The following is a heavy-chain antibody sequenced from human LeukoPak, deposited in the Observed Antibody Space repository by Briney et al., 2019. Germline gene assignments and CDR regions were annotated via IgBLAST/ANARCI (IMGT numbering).Heavy chain of an antibody. J-gene: IGHJ4*02. D-gene: IGHD2-21*02. CDR3: EKDLGGSGDYRPY. CDR2: IWYDGSNK. Sequence: GGSLKPSWQASEFTFSSNGMHWFRQAPGKGLEWLALIWYDGSNKYYADSVKGRLTISRDNSKNTLYLQMNSLRAEDTAVYYCEKDLGGSGDYRPYWGQGSVVTVSS. CDR1: EFTFSSNG. V-gene: IGHV3-33*06.